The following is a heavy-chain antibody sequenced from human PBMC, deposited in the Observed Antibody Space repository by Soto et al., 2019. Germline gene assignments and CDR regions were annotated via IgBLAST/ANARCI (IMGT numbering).Heavy chain of an antibody. Sequence: TLSLTCTVSGGSISSGGYYWSWIRQHPGKGLEWIGYIYYSGSTYYNPSLKSRVTISVDTSKNQFSLKLSSVTAADTAVYYCARDGDYGGNSDYYYGMDVWGQGTTVTVS. CDR3: ARDGDYGGNSDYYYGMDV. V-gene: IGHV4-31*03. CDR1: GGSISSGGYY. J-gene: IGHJ6*02. CDR2: IYYSGST. D-gene: IGHD4-17*01.